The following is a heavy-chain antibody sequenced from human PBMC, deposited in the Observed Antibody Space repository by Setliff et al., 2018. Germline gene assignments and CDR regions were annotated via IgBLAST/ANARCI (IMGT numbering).Heavy chain of an antibody. D-gene: IGHD3-22*01. J-gene: IGHJ6*02. Sequence: SETLSLTCTVSGGSISSSSYYWGWIRQPPGKGLEWIGSIYYSGSTYYNPSLKSRVTISVDTSKNQFSLKLSSVTAADTAVYYCAKGFDSSGYHYYYYYGMDVGGQGTTVTVSS. CDR1: GGSISSSSYY. CDR2: IYYSGST. V-gene: IGHV4-39*07. CDR3: AKGFDSSGYHYYYYYGMDV.